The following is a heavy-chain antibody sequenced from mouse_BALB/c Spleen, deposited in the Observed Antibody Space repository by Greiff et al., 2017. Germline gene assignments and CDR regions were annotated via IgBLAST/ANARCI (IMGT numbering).Heavy chain of an antibody. CDR3: ARAYDGFDY. J-gene: IGHJ2*01. D-gene: IGHD1-1*01. V-gene: IGHV1-69*02. CDR2: IDPSASYT. CDR1: GYTFTSYW. Sequence: QVQLQQPGAELVKPGASVKLSCKASGYTFTSYWMHWVKQRPGQGLEWIGEIDPSASYTNYNQKFKGKATLTVDKSSSTAYMQLSSLTSEDAAVYYCARAYDGFDYWGQGTTLTVSS.